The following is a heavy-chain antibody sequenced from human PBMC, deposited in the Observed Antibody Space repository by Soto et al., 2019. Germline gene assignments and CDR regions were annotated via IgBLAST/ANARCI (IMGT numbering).Heavy chain of an antibody. D-gene: IGHD2-2*01. CDR1: GGSFSGYY. Sequence: QVQLQQWGAGLLKPSETLSLTCAVYGGSFSGYYWTWIRQSPEKGLEWIGEVNHSETTYYNPSLKTRVTISVHTPKNQFSLKMSSVTAADTAVYYCARGIGYCSSINCYSSRRLRFDSWGQGTLVTVSS. CDR3: ARGIGYCSSINCYSSRRLRFDS. CDR2: VNHSETT. J-gene: IGHJ4*02. V-gene: IGHV4-34*01.